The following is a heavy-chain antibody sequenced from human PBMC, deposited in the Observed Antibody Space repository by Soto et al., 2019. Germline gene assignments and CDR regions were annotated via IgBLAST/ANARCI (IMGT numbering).Heavy chain of an antibody. CDR1: GYTFTRYA. Sequence: ASVKVSCKASGYTFTRYAMHWVRQAPGQRLEWMGWINAGNGNTKYSQKFQGRVTITRDTSASTAYMELSSLRSEDTAVYYCASSNLHLRYFDWLWDLFDDWGQGSLVIVSS. J-gene: IGHJ4*02. CDR3: ASSNLHLRYFDWLWDLFDD. D-gene: IGHD3-9*01. CDR2: INAGNGNT. V-gene: IGHV1-3*01.